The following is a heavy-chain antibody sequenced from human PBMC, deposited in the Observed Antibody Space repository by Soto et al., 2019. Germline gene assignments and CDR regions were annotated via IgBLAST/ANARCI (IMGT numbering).Heavy chain of an antibody. CDR2: ISYDGSNK. D-gene: IGHD3-10*01. CDR3: ARGAYYNNWQDAFDI. CDR1: GFSVSRYS. V-gene: IGHV3-30*04. J-gene: IGHJ3*02. Sequence: QVQLVESGGGVVQPGRSLRLSCAASGFSVSRYSLHWVRKAPGKGLEWVALISYDGSNKYYADSVKGRFTISRDNSMHTLYLQVNSLTTEDTALSYCARGAYYNNWQDAFDIWGQGTMVTVSS.